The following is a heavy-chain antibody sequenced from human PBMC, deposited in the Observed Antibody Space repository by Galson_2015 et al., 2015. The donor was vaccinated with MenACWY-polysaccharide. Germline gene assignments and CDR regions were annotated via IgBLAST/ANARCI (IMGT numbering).Heavy chain of an antibody. CDR1: GFTVSTSY. CDR3: ASGGDNIGTKKRPFDY. J-gene: IGHJ4*02. V-gene: IGHV3-66*01. D-gene: IGHD2-21*01. CDR2: FFSDGTT. Sequence: SLRLSCAASGFTVSTSYISWVRQAPGKGLEWVSVFFSDGTTYYADSVKGRFTVSRDSSKNTLYLQMNSLRDEDTAIYYCASGGDNIGTKKRPFDYWGQGTLVTVSS.